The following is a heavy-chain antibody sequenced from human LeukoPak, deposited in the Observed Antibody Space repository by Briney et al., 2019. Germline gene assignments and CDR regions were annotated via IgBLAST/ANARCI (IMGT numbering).Heavy chain of an antibody. Sequence: SETLSLTCTVSGGSISSYYWSWVRKPPGEGLEWIGFIYYSGGTNYNPSLKSRVTISVDTSKNQFSLKLSSVTAADTAVYYCAREGTANYFDYWGQGTLVTVSS. CDR1: GGSISSYY. J-gene: IGHJ4*02. V-gene: IGHV4-59*01. D-gene: IGHD1/OR15-1a*01. CDR2: IYYSGGT. CDR3: AREGTANYFDY.